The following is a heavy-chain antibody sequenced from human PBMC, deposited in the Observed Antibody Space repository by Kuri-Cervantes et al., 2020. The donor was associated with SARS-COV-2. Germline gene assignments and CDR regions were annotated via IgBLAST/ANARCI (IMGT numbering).Heavy chain of an antibody. Sequence: GGSLRLSCAASGFTFSDYYMSWIRQAPGKGLEWVSYISSSGSTIYYADSVKGRFTISRDNAKNSLYLQMNSLRAEDTAVYYCARGGFELRFLEWSIDAFDIWGQGTMVTVSS. J-gene: IGHJ3*02. D-gene: IGHD3-3*01. CDR1: GFTFSDYY. CDR2: ISSSGSTI. CDR3: ARGGFELRFLEWSIDAFDI. V-gene: IGHV3-11*04.